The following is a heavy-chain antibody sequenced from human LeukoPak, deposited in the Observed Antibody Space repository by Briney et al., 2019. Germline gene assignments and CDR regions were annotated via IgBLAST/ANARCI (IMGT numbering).Heavy chain of an antibody. CDR3: ARGGDYYYDSSGYYSPVDY. CDR2: ISYDGSNK. D-gene: IGHD3-22*01. CDR1: GFTFSSYA. V-gene: IGHV3-30*04. J-gene: IGHJ4*02. Sequence: GRSLRLSCAASGFTFSSYAMHWVRQAPSKGLEWVAVISYDGSNKYYADSVKGRFTISRDNSKNTLYLQMNSLRAEDTAVYYCARGGDYYYDSSGYYSPVDYWGQGTLVTVSS.